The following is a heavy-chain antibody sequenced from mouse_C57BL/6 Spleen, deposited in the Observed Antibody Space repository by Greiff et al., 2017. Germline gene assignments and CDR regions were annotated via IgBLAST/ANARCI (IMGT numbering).Heavy chain of an antibody. V-gene: IGHV1-55*01. CDR2: IYPGSGST. J-gene: IGHJ1*03. CDR1: GYTFTSYW. D-gene: IGHD6-1*01. Sequence: VQLQQPGAELVKPGASVKMSCKASGYTFTSYWMTWVKQRPGQGLEWIGDIYPGSGSTNDNEKFKGKATLTVDTSSSTAYMQLSSLTSEDSAVYDWAKYASSYWYFDVWGTGTTVTVSS. CDR3: AKYASSYWYFDV.